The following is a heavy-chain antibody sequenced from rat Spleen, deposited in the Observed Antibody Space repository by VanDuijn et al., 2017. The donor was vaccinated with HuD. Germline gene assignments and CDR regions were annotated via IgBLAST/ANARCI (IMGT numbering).Heavy chain of an antibody. CDR3: AKDILMDA. D-gene: IGHD1-7*01. V-gene: IGHV5-20*01. CDR2: ISYDGGST. CDR1: GFTFNDYW. J-gene: IGHJ4*01. Sequence: EVQLVESGGGLVQPGRSLTVSCAASGFTFNDYWMSWIRQAPGKGLEWVASISYDGGSTYYRDSVKGRFTISRDNAKSTLYLQMESLRSEDTATYYCAKDILMDAGGQGASVTVSS.